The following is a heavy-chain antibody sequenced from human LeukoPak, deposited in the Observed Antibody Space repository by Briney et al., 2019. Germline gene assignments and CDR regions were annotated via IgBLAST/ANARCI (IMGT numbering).Heavy chain of an antibody. D-gene: IGHD7-27*01. CDR1: GFTFSSYW. CDR2: IYYSGST. J-gene: IGHJ5*02. V-gene: IGHV4-39*07. Sequence: PGGSLRLSCAASGFTFSSYWMTWVRQPPGKGLEWIGTIYYSGSTYCNPSLKSRVTISVDTSKNQFSLKLSSVTAADTAVYYCARANWGSDNWFDPWGQGTLVTVSS. CDR3: ARANWGSDNWFDP.